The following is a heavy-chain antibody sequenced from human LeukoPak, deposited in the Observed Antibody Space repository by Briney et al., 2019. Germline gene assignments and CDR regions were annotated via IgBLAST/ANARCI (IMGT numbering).Heavy chain of an antibody. V-gene: IGHV1-18*01. Sequence: RASVNVSCKASGYSFTTYGISWVRQAPGQGLEWMGWINSNNGDTNYAGKVQGRVTMTTDTSTSTAYMELRSLRSDDTAVYYCVRWRGFTGSIDENWFDPWGQGTLVTVSS. CDR3: VRWRGFTGSIDENWFDP. CDR2: INSNNGDT. J-gene: IGHJ5*02. D-gene: IGHD3-3*01. CDR1: GYSFTTYG.